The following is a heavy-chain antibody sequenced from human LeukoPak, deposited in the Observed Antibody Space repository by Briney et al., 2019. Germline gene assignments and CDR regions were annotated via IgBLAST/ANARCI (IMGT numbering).Heavy chain of an antibody. CDR1: GFIFSDYD. CDR2: MRNDGSQI. J-gene: IGHJ3*02. CDR3: ARDPLELDILTGYHPFDI. D-gene: IGHD3-9*01. Sequence: PGGSLRLSCVASGFIFSDYDMHWVRQAPGKGLEWVTSMRNDGSQIYYADSVKGRFTISRDNSKNTLYLQMNSLRAEDTAVYYCARDPLELDILTGYHPFDIWGQGTMVTVSS. V-gene: IGHV3-30*02.